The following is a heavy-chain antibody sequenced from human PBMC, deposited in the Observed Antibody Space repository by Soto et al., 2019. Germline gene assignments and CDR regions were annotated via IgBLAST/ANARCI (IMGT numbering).Heavy chain of an antibody. CDR3: ASRSSYSSSSRRYYYGMDV. Sequence: GSLRLSCAASGFTFSSYWMHWVRQAPGKGLVWVSRINSDESSTSYADSVKGRFTISRDNAKNTLYLQMNSLRAEDTAVYYCASRSSYSSSSRRYYYGMDVWGQGTTVTVS. V-gene: IGHV3-74*01. J-gene: IGHJ6*02. D-gene: IGHD6-6*01. CDR2: INSDESST. CDR1: GFTFSSYW.